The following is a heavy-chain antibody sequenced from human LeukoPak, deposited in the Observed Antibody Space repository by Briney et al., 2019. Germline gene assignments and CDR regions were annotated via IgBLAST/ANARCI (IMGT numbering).Heavy chain of an antibody. J-gene: IGHJ4*02. Sequence: GESLKISCKASGYTFTSNWIGWVREMPGRGLEWMGIIYPGDSDTRYSPSFQGQVTISADKSISTAYLQWSSRKASDTAVYYCARPTSRDIDYWGQGTLVTVSS. D-gene: IGHD3-10*01. CDR2: IYPGDSDT. CDR1: GYTFTSNW. V-gene: IGHV5-51*01. CDR3: ARPTSRDIDY.